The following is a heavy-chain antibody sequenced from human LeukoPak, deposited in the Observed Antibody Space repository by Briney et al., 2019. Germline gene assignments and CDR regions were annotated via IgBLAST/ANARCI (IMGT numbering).Heavy chain of an antibody. CDR3: ARGHGDYVQYYYYMDV. CDR1: GGSISSYY. D-gene: IGHD4-17*01. CDR2: IYTSGST. J-gene: IGHJ6*03. Sequence: PSETLSLTCTVSGGSISSYYWGWIRQPPGKGLEWIGYIYTSGSTNYNPSLKSRVTISVDTSKNQFSLKLSSVTAADTAVYYCARGHGDYVQYYYYMDVWGKGTTVTVSS. V-gene: IGHV4-4*09.